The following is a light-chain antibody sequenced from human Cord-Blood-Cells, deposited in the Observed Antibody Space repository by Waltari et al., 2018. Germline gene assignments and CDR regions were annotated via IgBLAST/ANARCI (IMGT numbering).Light chain of an antibody. J-gene: IGKJ2*03. CDR1: QSVLYSSNNKNY. CDR3: QQYYSTMYS. Sequence: DIVMTQSPDSLAVSLGERATINCTPSQSVLYSSNNKNYLAWYQQKPGQPPKLLIYWASTRESGVHDRFSGSGSGTDFTLTISSLQAEDVAVYYCQQYYSTMYSFGQGTKLEIK. CDR2: WAS. V-gene: IGKV4-1*01.